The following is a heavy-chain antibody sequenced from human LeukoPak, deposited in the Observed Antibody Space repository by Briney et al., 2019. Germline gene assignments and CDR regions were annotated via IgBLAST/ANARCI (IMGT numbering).Heavy chain of an antibody. CDR2: INPNSGGT. CDR3: AKGVGPYGSGSYYTPRVRYYYMDV. D-gene: IGHD3-10*01. V-gene: IGHV1-2*02. Sequence: ASVKVSCKASGYTFTGYYMHWVRRAPGQGLEWMGWINPNSGGTNYAQKFQGRVTMTRDTSISTAYMELSRLRSDDTAVYYCAKGVGPYGSGSYYTPRVRYYYMDVWGKGTTVTISS. J-gene: IGHJ6*03. CDR1: GYTFTGYY.